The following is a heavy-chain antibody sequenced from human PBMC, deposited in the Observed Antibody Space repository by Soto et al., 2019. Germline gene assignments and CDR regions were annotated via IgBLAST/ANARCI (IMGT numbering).Heavy chain of an antibody. Sequence: GGSLRLSCAASGFTFSSYAMSWVRQAPGKGLEWVSAISGSGGSTYYADSVKGRFTISRDNSKNTLYLQMNSLRAEDTAVYYCAKDSHYDFWSGYYPRYNWFDPWGQGTLVTVSS. CDR2: ISGSGGST. D-gene: IGHD3-3*01. J-gene: IGHJ5*02. CDR1: GFTFSSYA. V-gene: IGHV3-23*01. CDR3: AKDSHYDFWSGYYPRYNWFDP.